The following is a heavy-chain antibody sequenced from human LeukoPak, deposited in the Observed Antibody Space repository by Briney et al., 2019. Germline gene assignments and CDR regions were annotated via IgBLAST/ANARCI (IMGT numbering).Heavy chain of an antibody. J-gene: IGHJ3*02. CDR3: AGVRFWEVDAFDI. Sequence: PGGSLRLSCAASGFTFDDYGMSWIRQAPGKGLEWVSGINWNGGSTGYADSVKGRCTISRDNAKNSLYLQMNSLRAEDTALYYCAGVRFWEVDAFDIWGQGTMVTVSS. CDR2: INWNGGST. V-gene: IGHV3-20*04. D-gene: IGHD3-3*01. CDR1: GFTFDDYG.